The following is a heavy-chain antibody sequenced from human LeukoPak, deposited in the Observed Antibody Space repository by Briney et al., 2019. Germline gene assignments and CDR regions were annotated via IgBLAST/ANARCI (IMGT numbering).Heavy chain of an antibody. CDR1: GGSISSSSYY. Sequence: KASETLSLTCTVSGGSISSSSYYWSWIRQPPGKGLEWIGEINHSGSTNYNPSLKSRVTISVDTSKNQFSLKLSSVTAADTAVYYCARGSQGYCSSTSCENWFDPWGQGTLVTVSS. CDR2: INHSGST. J-gene: IGHJ5*02. D-gene: IGHD2-2*01. V-gene: IGHV4-39*07. CDR3: ARGSQGYCSSTSCENWFDP.